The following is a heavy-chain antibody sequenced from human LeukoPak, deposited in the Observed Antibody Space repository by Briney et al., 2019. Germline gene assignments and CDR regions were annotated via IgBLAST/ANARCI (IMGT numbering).Heavy chain of an antibody. Sequence: GGSLRLSCAASGFTFSSYSMNWVRQAPGKGLEWVSSISSSSSYIYYADSVKGRFTISRDNAKNSLYLQMNSLRAEDTAVYYCARGGIVVVPAADTRGYFDYWGQGTLVTVSS. J-gene: IGHJ4*02. CDR1: GFTFSSYS. V-gene: IGHV3-21*01. CDR2: ISSSSSYI. CDR3: ARGGIVVVPAADTRGYFDY. D-gene: IGHD2-2*01.